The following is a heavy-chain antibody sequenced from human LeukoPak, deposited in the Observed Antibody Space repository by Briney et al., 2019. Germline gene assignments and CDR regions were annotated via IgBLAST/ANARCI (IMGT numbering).Heavy chain of an antibody. D-gene: IGHD6-19*01. CDR1: GGSISSYY. CDR2: IYYSGST. Sequence: SETLSLTCTVSGGSISSYYWSWIRQPPGKGLEWIGYIYYSGSTNYNPSLKSRVTISVDTSKNQFSLKLSAVTAADTAVYYCARDPGEGIGGWYPFDYWGQGTLVTASS. J-gene: IGHJ4*02. CDR3: ARDPGEGIGGWYPFDY. V-gene: IGHV4-59*01.